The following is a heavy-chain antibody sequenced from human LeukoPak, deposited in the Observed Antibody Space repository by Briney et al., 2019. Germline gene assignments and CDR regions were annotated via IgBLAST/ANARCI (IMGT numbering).Heavy chain of an antibody. CDR2: IIPIFGTA. CDR3: ARDKGSSDDPGYYFDY. D-gene: IGHD3-16*01. CDR1: GGTFSNYA. Sequence: ASVKVSCKASGGTFSNYAISWVRQAPGQGLEWMGGIIPIFGTANYAQKFQGRVTITADKFTSTAYMELSSLRSEDTAVYYCARDKGSSDDPGYYFDYWGQGTLVTVSS. V-gene: IGHV1-69*06. J-gene: IGHJ4*02.